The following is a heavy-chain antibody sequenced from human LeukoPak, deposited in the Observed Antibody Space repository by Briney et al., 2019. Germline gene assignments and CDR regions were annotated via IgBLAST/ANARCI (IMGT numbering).Heavy chain of an antibody. Sequence: ASVKVSCKASGYTFTSYGINWVRQAPGQGLEWMGWVSAYNGNTNYAQKLQGRVTMTTDTSTSTAYMELRSLRSDDTAVYYCARDHRGCSSTSCQVWFDPWGQGTLVTVSS. D-gene: IGHD2-2*01. CDR3: ARDHRGCSSTSCQVWFDP. CDR2: VSAYNGNT. V-gene: IGHV1-18*01. CDR1: GYTFTSYG. J-gene: IGHJ5*02.